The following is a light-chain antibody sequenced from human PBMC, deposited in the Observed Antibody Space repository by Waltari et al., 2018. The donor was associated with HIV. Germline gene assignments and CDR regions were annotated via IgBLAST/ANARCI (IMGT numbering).Light chain of an antibody. J-gene: IGLJ3*02. Sequence: QSSLTPPASVSGSPGPSLAISCAGTSSDLARYYYVHWYQQHPGKAHKLIIYDVTNRPSGVSHRFSGAKSGNTASLIISGLQAEDEADFYCSSYTRNRTWVFGGGTKLTV. CDR3: SSYTRNRTWV. CDR2: DVT. CDR1: SSDLARYYY. V-gene: IGLV2-14*03.